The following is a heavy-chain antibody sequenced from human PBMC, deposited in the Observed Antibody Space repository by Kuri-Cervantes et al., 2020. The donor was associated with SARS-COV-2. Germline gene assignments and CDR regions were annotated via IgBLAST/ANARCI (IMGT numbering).Heavy chain of an antibody. CDR3: ARVAAAGGLDY. J-gene: IGHJ4*02. V-gene: IGHV3-20*04. Sequence: GESLKISCAASGFTFDDYGMSWVRQAPGKGLEWVSGINWNGGSTGYADSVKGRFTIPRDNAKNSLYLQMNSLRAEDTAVYYCARVAAAGGLDYWGQGTLVTVSS. CDR1: GFTFDDYG. CDR2: INWNGGST. D-gene: IGHD6-13*01.